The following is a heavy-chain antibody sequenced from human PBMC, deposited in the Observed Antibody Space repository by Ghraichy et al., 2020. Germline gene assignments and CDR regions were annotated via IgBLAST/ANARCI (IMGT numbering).Heavy chain of an antibody. V-gene: IGHV3-53*01. CDR3: ARGPGLYDILTGYHLFRFDP. Sequence: GGSLRLSCAASGFTVSSNYMSWVRQAPGKGLEWVSVIYSGGSTYYADSVKGRFTISRDNSKNTLYLQMNSLRAEDTAVYYCARGPGLYDILTGYHLFRFDPWGQGTLVTVSS. CDR1: GFTVSSNY. D-gene: IGHD3-9*01. CDR2: IYSGGST. J-gene: IGHJ5*02.